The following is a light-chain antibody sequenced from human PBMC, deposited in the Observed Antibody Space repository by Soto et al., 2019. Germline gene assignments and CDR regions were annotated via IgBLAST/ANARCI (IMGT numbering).Light chain of an antibody. V-gene: IGLV1-44*01. CDR3: AAWDDRLTGHVV. CDR2: SNN. J-gene: IGLJ2*01. CDR1: SFNIGSNS. Sequence: QSVLTQPPSASGTPGQRVTISCSGSSFNIGSNSVNWYQQLPGAVPKLLIYSNNQRPSGVPDRFSGSKSGTSASLAISGLQSEDEADYYCAAWDDRLTGHVVFGGGTKLTVL.